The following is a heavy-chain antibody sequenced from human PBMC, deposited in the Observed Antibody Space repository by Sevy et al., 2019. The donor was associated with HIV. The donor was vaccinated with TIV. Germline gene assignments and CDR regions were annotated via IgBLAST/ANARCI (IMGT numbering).Heavy chain of an antibody. Sequence: GGSLRFSCAASGFTFSSYWMSWVRQAPGKGLEWVANIKQDGSEKYYVDSVKGRFTISRDNAKNSLYLQMNSLRAEDTAVYYCARETISYYYYGMDVWGQGTTVTVSS. J-gene: IGHJ6*02. D-gene: IGHD3-9*01. CDR1: GFTFSSYW. CDR2: IKQDGSEK. V-gene: IGHV3-7*01. CDR3: ARETISYYYYGMDV.